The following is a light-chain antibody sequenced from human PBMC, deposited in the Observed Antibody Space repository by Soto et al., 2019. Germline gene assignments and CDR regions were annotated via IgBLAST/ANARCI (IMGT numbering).Light chain of an antibody. J-gene: IGLJ1*01. CDR1: SSDVGSYNL. V-gene: IGLV2-23*03. CDR2: EGS. CDR3: SSYAGSNNFAFYV. Sequence: QSALTQSASVSGSPGQSITISCTGTSSDVGSYNLVSWYQQYPGKAPKLMIYEGSKRPSGVSNRFSGSKSGNTASLTISGLQAEDEADYYCSSYAGSNNFAFYVFGTGTKLTVL.